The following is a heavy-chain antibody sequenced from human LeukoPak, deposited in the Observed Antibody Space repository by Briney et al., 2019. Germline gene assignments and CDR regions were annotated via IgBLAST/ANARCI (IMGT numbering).Heavy chain of an antibody. V-gene: IGHV1-18*01. D-gene: IGHD2-15*01. CDR1: GYTFTSYG. CDR3: ARKLGYCSGGSCYLCDY. J-gene: IGHJ4*02. CDR2: ISAYNGNT. Sequence: ASVKVSCKASGYTFTSYGISWVRQAPGQGLEWMGWISAYNGNTNYAQKLQGRVTMTTDTSTSTAYMELRSLRSDDTAVYYCARKLGYCSGGSCYLCDYWRQRTLVTVSS.